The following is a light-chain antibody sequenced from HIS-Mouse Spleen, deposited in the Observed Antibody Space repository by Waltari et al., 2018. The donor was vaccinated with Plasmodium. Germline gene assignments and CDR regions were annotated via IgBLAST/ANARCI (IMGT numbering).Light chain of an antibody. CDR1: NIGSKS. CDR3: YSTDSSGNHRV. J-gene: IGLJ3*02. Sequence: SYVLTQPPSVSVAPGQTARITCGGNNIGSKSVHWYQQKPGQAPVLVIYEDSKRPSGLPGRFSGSSSGTMATLTISGAQVEDEADYYCYSTDSSGNHRVFGGGTKLTVL. V-gene: IGLV3-10*01. CDR2: EDS.